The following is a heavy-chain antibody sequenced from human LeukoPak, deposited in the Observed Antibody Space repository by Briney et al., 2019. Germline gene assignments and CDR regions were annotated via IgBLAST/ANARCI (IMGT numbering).Heavy chain of an antibody. CDR3: ASCITMVRGVFYYMDV. CDR1: GGTFSSYA. Sequence: GASVKVSCKASGGTFSSYAISWVRQAPGQGLEWMGRIIPILGIANYAQKFQGRVTITADKSTSTAYMELSSLRSEDTAVYYCASCITMVRGVFYYMDVWGKGTTVTVSS. CDR2: IIPILGIA. D-gene: IGHD3-10*01. J-gene: IGHJ6*03. V-gene: IGHV1-69*04.